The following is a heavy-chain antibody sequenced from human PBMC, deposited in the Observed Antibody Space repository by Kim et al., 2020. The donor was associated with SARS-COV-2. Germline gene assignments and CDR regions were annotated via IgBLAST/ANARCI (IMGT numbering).Heavy chain of an antibody. CDR2: ISYDGSNK. Sequence: GGSLRLSCAASGFTFTRYAMHWVRQAPGTGLEWVAVISYDGSNKYYADSVKGRFTISRDTSKNTLYLQMNSLRAEDTAVYYCARVTGITIFGVVITSDAFDFWGQGSMVTVSS. J-gene: IGHJ3*01. V-gene: IGHV3-30-3*01. D-gene: IGHD3-3*01. CDR3: ARVTGITIFGVVITSDAFDF. CDR1: GFTFTRYA.